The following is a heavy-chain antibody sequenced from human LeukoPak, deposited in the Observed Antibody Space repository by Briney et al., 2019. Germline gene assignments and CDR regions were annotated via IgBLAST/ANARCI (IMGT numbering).Heavy chain of an antibody. CDR1: GGSISSYY. D-gene: IGHD2-2*01. J-gene: IGHJ1*01. Sequence: SETLSLTCTVSGGSISSYYWSWIRQPPGKGLEWIGYIYYSGGTNYNPSLKSRVTISVDTSRNQFSLKLSSVTAADTAVYYCARGSRPGVVPAGPDWGQGTLVTVSS. CDR3: ARGSRPGVVPAGPD. V-gene: IGHV4-59*01. CDR2: IYYSGGT.